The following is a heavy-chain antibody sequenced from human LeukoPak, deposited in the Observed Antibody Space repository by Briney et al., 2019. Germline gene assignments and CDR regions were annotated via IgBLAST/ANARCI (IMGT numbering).Heavy chain of an antibody. D-gene: IGHD4-11*01. CDR3: ARGSYLWGLTTVDY. J-gene: IGHJ4*02. Sequence: SETLSLTCTVSGGSISSGSYYWSWIRQPAGKGLEWIGRIYTSGSTNYNPSLKSRVTISVDTSKNQFSLKLSSVTAADTAVYYCARGSYLWGLTTVDYWGQGTLVTVSS. CDR2: IYTSGST. CDR1: GGSISSGSYY. V-gene: IGHV4-61*02.